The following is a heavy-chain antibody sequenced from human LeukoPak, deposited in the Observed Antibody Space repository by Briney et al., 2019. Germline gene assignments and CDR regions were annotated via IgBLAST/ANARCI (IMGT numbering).Heavy chain of an antibody. Sequence: GGSLRLSCAASGFTFSSYWMSWVRQAPGKGLEWVANIKQGGSEKYYVDSVKGRFTISRDNAKNSLYLQMNSLRAEDTAVYYCAQGGSEIYYFYHGMDVWGRGTTVTVSS. V-gene: IGHV3-7*01. CDR3: AQGGSEIYYFYHGMDV. CDR2: IKQGGSEK. J-gene: IGHJ6*02. D-gene: IGHD3-10*01. CDR1: GFTFSSYW.